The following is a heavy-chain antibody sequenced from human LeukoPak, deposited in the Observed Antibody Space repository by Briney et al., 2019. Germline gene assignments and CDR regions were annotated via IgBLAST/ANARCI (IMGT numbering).Heavy chain of an antibody. D-gene: IGHD3-22*01. CDR3: AKDFIHDSSGYYQGDAFDI. CDR1: GFTFSSYA. Sequence: GGSLRLSCAASGFTFSSYAMSWVRQAPGKGLEWVSAISGSGGSTYYADSVKGRFTISRDNSKNTLYLQMNSLRAEDMAVYYCAKDFIHDSSGYYQGDAFDIWGQGTMVTVSS. CDR2: ISGSGGST. J-gene: IGHJ3*02. V-gene: IGHV3-23*01.